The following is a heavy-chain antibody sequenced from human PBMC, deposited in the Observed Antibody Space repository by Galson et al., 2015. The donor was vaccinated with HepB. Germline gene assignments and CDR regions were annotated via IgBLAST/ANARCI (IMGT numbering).Heavy chain of an antibody. CDR2: ISGTGANT. D-gene: IGHD5-12*01. Sequence: SLRLSCAASGFTLNSYAMSWVRQAPGKGLEWVSEISGTGANTYYADSVRGRSTVSRDNSRNTLYLQMNSLRTEDTARYYCARDGYNRVPFDYWGQGTLVAVSS. J-gene: IGHJ4*02. CDR3: ARDGYNRVPFDY. V-gene: IGHV3-23*01. CDR1: GFTLNSYA.